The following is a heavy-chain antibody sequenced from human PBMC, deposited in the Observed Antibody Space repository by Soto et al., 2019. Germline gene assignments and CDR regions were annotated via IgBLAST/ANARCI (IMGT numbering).Heavy chain of an antibody. D-gene: IGHD3-10*01. CDR1: GFTFSSYS. V-gene: IGHV3-48*02. J-gene: IGHJ6*02. CDR2: ISSGSSTI. Sequence: GGSLRLSCAASGFTFSSYSMNWVRQAPGKGLEWVSYISSGSSTIYYADSVKGRFTISRDNAKNSLYLQMNSLRDEDTAVYYCARSVWFGELLPSPYYYYGMDVWGQGTTVTV. CDR3: ARSVWFGELLPSPYYYYGMDV.